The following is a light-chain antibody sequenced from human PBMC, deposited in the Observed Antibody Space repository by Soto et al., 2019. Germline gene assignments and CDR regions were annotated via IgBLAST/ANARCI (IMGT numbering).Light chain of an antibody. CDR1: QSISSW. V-gene: IGKV1-5*03. J-gene: IGKJ1*01. CDR2: KAS. Sequence: DIQMTQSPSTLSASVGDRFTITCRASQSISSWLAWYQQKPGKAPKLLIYKASSLQSGVPSRFSGSGSGTEFTLTISSLQPDDFATYYCQQYNPYSRTFGQGTKVDIK. CDR3: QQYNPYSRT.